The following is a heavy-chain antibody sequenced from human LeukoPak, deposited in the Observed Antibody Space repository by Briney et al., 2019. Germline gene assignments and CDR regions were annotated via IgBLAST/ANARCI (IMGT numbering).Heavy chain of an antibody. J-gene: IGHJ4*02. D-gene: IGHD3-22*01. CDR3: ARGNYYYDSSSYRRLDY. CDR2: IYSGGST. Sequence: QTGGSLRLSCAASGFTVSSNYMSWVRQAPGKGLEWVSVIYSGGSTYYADSVKGRFTISRDNSKNTLYLQMNSLRAEDTAVYYCARGNYYYDSSSYRRLDYWGQGTLVTVSS. V-gene: IGHV3-66*01. CDR1: GFTVSSNY.